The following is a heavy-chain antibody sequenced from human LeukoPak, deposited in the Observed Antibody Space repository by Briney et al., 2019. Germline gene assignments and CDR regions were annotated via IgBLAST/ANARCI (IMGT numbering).Heavy chain of an antibody. CDR1: GFTFSSYS. D-gene: IGHD6-13*01. CDR2: ISGSGGST. J-gene: IGHJ6*03. CDR3: AKRARIAAAGTTGIDYMDV. Sequence: GGSLRLSCAASGFTFSSYSMNWVRQAPGKGLEWVSAISGSGGSTYYADSVKGRITISRDNSKNTLYLQMNSLRAEDTAVYYCAKRARIAAAGTTGIDYMDVWGKGTTVTVSS. V-gene: IGHV3-23*01.